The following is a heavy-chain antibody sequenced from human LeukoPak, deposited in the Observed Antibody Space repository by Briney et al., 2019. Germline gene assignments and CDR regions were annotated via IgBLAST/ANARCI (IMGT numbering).Heavy chain of an antibody. V-gene: IGHV3-7*05. CDR1: GFTSSYYW. CDR2: IKQDGSEK. Sequence: PGGSLRLSCAASGFTSSYYWMTWVRQAPGKGLEMVAKIKQDGSEKYYVDSVEGRLTISRDNARNSLYLQADSLRVEDTAVYYCAGVNKWGFDYWGQGTLVTVSS. D-gene: IGHD3-16*01. CDR3: AGVNKWGFDY. J-gene: IGHJ4*02.